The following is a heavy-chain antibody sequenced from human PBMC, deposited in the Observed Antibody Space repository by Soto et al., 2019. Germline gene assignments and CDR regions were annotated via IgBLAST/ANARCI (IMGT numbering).Heavy chain of an antibody. CDR3: AKTLYSNYNRDS. J-gene: IGHJ5*01. CDR1: GFTFSNYG. V-gene: IGHV3-23*01. D-gene: IGHD4-4*01. Sequence: PGGSLRLSCAASGFTFSNYGMHWVRQTPGKGLEWVPAISGSGGSTYYADSVKGRFTISRDNAKNSLFLQMDSLRADDTAVYYCAKTLYSNYNRDSWGQGTLVTVSS. CDR2: ISGSGGST.